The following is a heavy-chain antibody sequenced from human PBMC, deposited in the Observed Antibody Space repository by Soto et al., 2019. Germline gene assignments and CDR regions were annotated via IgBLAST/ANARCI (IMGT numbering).Heavy chain of an antibody. J-gene: IGHJ4*02. CDR2: IYYSGST. V-gene: IGHV4-39*01. D-gene: IGHD3-10*01. CDR1: GGSISSSSYY. Sequence: NPSETLSLTCTVSGGSISSSSYYWGWIRQPPGKGLEWIGSIYYSGSTYYNPSLKSRVTISVDTSKNQFSLKLSSVTAADTAVYYCARLVWFGETQNSGFDYWGQGTLVTVSS. CDR3: ARLVWFGETQNSGFDY.